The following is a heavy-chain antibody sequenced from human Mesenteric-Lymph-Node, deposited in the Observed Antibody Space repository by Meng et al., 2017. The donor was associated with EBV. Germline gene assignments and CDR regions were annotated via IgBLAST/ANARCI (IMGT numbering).Heavy chain of an antibody. D-gene: IGHD3/OR15-3a*01. V-gene: IGHV3-74*01. CDR1: GFTFSNYW. CDR3: ARGVGTGLTDS. CDR2: INSDGSST. J-gene: IGHJ4*02. Sequence: EVQVVESGGGLVQPGGFLRLSCAASGFTFSNYWMHWVRQTPGKGLVWVSRINSDGSSTNYADSEKGRFTISRDNAKNTLYLQMNSLRAEDRAVYYCARGVGTGLTDSWGQGTLVTVSS.